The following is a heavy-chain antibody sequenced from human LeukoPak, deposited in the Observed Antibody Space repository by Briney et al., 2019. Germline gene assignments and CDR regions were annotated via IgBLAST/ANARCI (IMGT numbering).Heavy chain of an antibody. CDR1: GGSIYSSSYY. V-gene: IGHV4-39*02. Sequence: SETLSLTCTVSGGSIYSSSYYWGWIRQSPGKGLELIESIYYSGSTYYNPSLKGRVTISVDASKNQFSLKLTSVTAADTAVYYCAREPGDSSGWSEWGQGTLVTVSS. CDR2: IYYSGST. J-gene: IGHJ4*02. CDR3: AREPGDSSGWSE. D-gene: IGHD6-19*01.